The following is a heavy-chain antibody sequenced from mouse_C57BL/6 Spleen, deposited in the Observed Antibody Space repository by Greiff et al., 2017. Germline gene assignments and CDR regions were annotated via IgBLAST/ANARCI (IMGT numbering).Heavy chain of an antibody. J-gene: IGHJ2*01. D-gene: IGHD4-1*01. CDR1: GYTFTDYY. Sequence: VQLQQSGPVLVKPGASVKMSCKASGYTFTDYYMNWVKQSHGESLAWIGVINPYNGGTSYNETFKSKATLTVDKPSSTAYMQLSSLKSEDSAVYYCARHWFDYWGQGTTLTVSS. CDR2: INPYNGGT. V-gene: IGHV1-19*01. CDR3: ARHWFDY.